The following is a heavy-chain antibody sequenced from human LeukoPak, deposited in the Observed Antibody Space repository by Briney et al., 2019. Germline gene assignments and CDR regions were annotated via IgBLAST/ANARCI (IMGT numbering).Heavy chain of an antibody. CDR3: AKGGNYDFILSGYMDV. CDR2: IRYDGSNK. D-gene: IGHD3-3*01. J-gene: IGHJ6*03. V-gene: IGHV3-30*02. Sequence: PGGSLRLSCAASGFTFSSYGMHWVRQAPGKGLEWVAFIRYDGSNKYYADSVKGRFTISRDNSKNTLYLQMNSLRAEDTAVYYCAKGGNYDFILSGYMDVWGKGTTVTVSS. CDR1: GFTFSSYG.